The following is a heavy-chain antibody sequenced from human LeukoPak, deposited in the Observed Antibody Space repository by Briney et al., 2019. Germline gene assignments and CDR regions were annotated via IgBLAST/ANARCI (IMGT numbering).Heavy chain of an antibody. D-gene: IGHD6-19*01. Sequence: PGGSLRLSCAASGFTYNNYAMSWVRQAPGKGLEWVSTISGSGDTSYADSVKGRFTISRDNSKNTLYLQMNSLRAEDTAVYHCAKDRGYNSGWSFDYRGQGTLVTVSS. CDR2: ISGSGDT. CDR3: AKDRGYNSGWSFDY. J-gene: IGHJ4*02. V-gene: IGHV3-23*01. CDR1: GFTYNNYA.